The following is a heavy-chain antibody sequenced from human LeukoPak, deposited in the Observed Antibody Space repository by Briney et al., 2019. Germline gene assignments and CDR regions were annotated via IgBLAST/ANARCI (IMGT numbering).Heavy chain of an antibody. CDR2: INPSGGRT. V-gene: IGHV1-46*01. CDR3: AGGPYSSGWYGLDY. D-gene: IGHD6-19*01. CDR1: GSTFTYNY. J-gene: IGHJ4*02. Sequence: ASVKVSCNASGSTFTYNYIYWDRQGPGQGLEWKGLINPSGGRTRNARNFQGRVTMTRDTSTSTDSMELSSLRSEDTAMYFCAGGPYSSGWYGLDYWGQGTLVTVSS.